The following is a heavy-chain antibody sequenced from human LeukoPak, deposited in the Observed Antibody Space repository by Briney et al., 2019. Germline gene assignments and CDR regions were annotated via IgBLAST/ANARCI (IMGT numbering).Heavy chain of an antibody. CDR2: ISHNGNNR. CDR1: GFTFSSYV. CDR3: ARRTYSYGLY. Sequence: PGGSLRLSCVGSGFTFSSYVMYWVRQAPGKGLEWVAVISHNGNNRSYADSVKGRLTISRDNSKSTLYLQMNGLRVEDTAVYYCARRTYSYGLYWGQGTLVTVSS. V-gene: IGHV3-30*04. D-gene: IGHD5-18*01. J-gene: IGHJ4*02.